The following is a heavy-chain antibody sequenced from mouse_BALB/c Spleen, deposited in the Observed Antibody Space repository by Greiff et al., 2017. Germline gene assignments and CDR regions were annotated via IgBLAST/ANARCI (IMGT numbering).Heavy chain of an antibody. CDR1: GFNIKDYY. CDR3: NALMSTTGFAY. V-gene: IGHV14-4*02. D-gene: IGHD2-4*01. J-gene: IGHJ3*01. CDR2: IDPENGDT. Sequence: VQLQQSGAELVRSGASVKLSCTASGFNIKDYYMHWVKQRPEQGLEWIGWIDPENGDTEYAPKFQGKATMTADTSSNTAYLQLSSLTSEDTAVYYCNALMSTTGFAYWGQGTLVTVSA.